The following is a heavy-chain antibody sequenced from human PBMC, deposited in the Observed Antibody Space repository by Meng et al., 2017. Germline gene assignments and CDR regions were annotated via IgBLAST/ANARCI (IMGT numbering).Heavy chain of an antibody. CDR2: IYHSGST. CDR1: GGSISSSNW. J-gene: IGHJ4*02. V-gene: IGHV4-4*02. CDR3: ARWSIYCSGGSCYSFDY. D-gene: IGHD2-15*01. Sequence: VQLQESGPGLVKPSGTLSLTFAVSGGSISSSNWWSWVRQPPGKGLEWIGEIYHSGSTNYNPSLKSRVTISVDKSKNQFSLKLSSVTAADTAVYYCARWSIYCSGGSCYSFDYWGQGTLVTVSS.